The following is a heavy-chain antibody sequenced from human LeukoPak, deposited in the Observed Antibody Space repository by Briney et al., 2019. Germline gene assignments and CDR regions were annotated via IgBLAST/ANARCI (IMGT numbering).Heavy chain of an antibody. D-gene: IGHD5-24*01. CDR2: ISSSGSTI. V-gene: IGHV3-11*04. Sequence: PGGSLRLSCAASGFTFSDYYMSWIRQAPGKGLEWVSYISSSGSTIYYADSVKGRFTISRDNAKNSLYLQMNSLRAEGTAVHYCARARDGYNSGAFDIWGQGTMVTVSS. J-gene: IGHJ3*02. CDR1: GFTFSDYY. CDR3: ARARDGYNSGAFDI.